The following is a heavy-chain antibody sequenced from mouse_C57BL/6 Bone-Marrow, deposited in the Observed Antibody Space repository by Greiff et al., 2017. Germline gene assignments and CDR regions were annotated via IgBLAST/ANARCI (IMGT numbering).Heavy chain of an antibody. CDR2: IYPGSGNT. V-gene: IGHV1-76*01. Sequence: QVQLQQSGAELVRPGASVKLSCKASGYTFTDYYINWVKQRPGQGLEWIARIYPGSGNTYYNEKFKGKATLTAEKSSSTAYMQLRSLTSEDSAVYFCARDGKGYYAMDYWGQGTSVTVSS. CDR1: GYTFTDYY. CDR3: ARDGKGYYAMDY. D-gene: IGHD2-1*01. J-gene: IGHJ4*01.